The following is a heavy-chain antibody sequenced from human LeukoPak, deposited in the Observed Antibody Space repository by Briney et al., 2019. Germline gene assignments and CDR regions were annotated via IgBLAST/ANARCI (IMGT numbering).Heavy chain of an antibody. CDR3: PRASRSGSYYFDY. D-gene: IGHD3-10*01. J-gene: IGHJ4*02. CDR1: GFSFSSYG. Sequence: GGSLRLSCAASGFSFSSYGMHWVRQAPGKGLEWVAVISDDGSNKFYADSVKGRFTISRDNAKNSLYLQMNSLRDEDTAVYYCPRASRSGSYYFDYWGQGTVVTVSS. CDR2: ISDDGSNK. V-gene: IGHV3-30*03.